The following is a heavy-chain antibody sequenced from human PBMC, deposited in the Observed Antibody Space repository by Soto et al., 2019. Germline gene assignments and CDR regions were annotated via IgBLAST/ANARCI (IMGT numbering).Heavy chain of an antibody. CDR3: ARDRGSGSYYLGPYYFDY. Sequence: QVQLVQSGAEVRRPGASVRVSCKASGYTFTVYGFSWVRQAPGQGLEWMGWITTYTGNTKFAQKFQGRVTMTTDRFTSTAYMDLRSLTSDDTAVYYCARDRGSGSYYLGPYYFDYWGQGTLVTVSS. D-gene: IGHD1-26*01. J-gene: IGHJ4*02. CDR2: ITTYTGNT. V-gene: IGHV1-18*01. CDR1: GYTFTVYG.